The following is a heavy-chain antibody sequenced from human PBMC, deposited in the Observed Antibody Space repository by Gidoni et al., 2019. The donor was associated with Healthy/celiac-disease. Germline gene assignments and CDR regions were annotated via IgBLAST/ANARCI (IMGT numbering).Heavy chain of an antibody. CDR3: AKDRRFFWSGYSFDY. D-gene: IGHD3-3*01. J-gene: IGHJ4*02. V-gene: IGHV3-43*01. CDR2: ISWDGGST. CDR1: GFTFDDYT. Sequence: EVQLVESGGVVVQPGGSLRLSCAASGFTFDDYTMHWVRQAPGKGLEWVSLISWDGGSTYYADSVKGRFTISRDNSKNSLYLQMNSLRTEDTALYYCAKDRRFFWSGYSFDYWGQGTLVTVSS.